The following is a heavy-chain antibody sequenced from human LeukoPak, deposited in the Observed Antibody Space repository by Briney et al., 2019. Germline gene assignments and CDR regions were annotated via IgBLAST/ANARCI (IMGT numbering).Heavy chain of an antibody. CDR3: ARLRGYFDY. J-gene: IGHJ4*02. V-gene: IGHV4-38-2*01. Sequence: SETLSLTCAACGYSISSGYYWGWIRPPPGKGLEWIGSIYHSGSTYYNASLKSRVTISVDTSKNQFSLKPSSVTAADTAVYYCARLRGYFDYWGQGTLVTVSP. CDR1: GYSISSGYY. CDR2: IYHSGST.